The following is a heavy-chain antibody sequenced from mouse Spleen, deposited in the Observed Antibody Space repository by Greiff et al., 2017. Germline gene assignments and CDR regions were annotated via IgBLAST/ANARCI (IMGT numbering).Heavy chain of an antibody. D-gene: IGHD2-2*01. CDR3: ARGAGYDDFDY. V-gene: IGHV1-52*01. CDR2: IDPSDSET. CDR1: GYTFTSYW. Sequence: VQLQQPGAELVRPGSSVKLSCKASGYTFTSYWMHWVKQRPIQGLEWIGNIDPSDSETHYNQKFKDKATLTVDKSSSTAYMQLSSLTSEDSAVYYCARGAGYDDFDYWGQGTTLTVSS. J-gene: IGHJ2*01.